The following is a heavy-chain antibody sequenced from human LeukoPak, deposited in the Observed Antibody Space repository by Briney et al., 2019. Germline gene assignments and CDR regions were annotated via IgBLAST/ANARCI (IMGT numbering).Heavy chain of an antibody. CDR2: INWNGGST. Sequence: TGGSLRLSCAASGFIFDDYGMSWVRQVPGKGLEWVSGINWNGGSTGYADSVKGRFTISRDNAKNSLYLQMKSLRAEDTAVYYCARSGYTYGYEDYYYYYMDVWGKGTTVTVSS. V-gene: IGHV3-20*04. CDR1: GFIFDDYG. J-gene: IGHJ6*03. CDR3: ARSGYTYGYEDYYYYYMDV. D-gene: IGHD5-18*01.